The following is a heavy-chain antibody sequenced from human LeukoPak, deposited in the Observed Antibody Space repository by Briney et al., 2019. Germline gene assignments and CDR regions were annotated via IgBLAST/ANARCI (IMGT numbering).Heavy chain of an antibody. Sequence: ASVKVSCKASGYSFTTYTMNWVRQAPGQGLELMGWINTNTGNPTYVQGFTGRFVFSLDTSVSTAYLQISSLKAEDTAVYYCAREPGIAAAGSWFDPWGQGTLVTVSS. D-gene: IGHD6-13*01. J-gene: IGHJ5*02. V-gene: IGHV7-4-1*02. CDR3: AREPGIAAAGSWFDP. CDR1: GYSFTTYT. CDR2: INTNTGNP.